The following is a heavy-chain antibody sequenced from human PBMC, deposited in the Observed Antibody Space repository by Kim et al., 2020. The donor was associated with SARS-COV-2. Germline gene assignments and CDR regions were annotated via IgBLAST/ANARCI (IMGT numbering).Heavy chain of an antibody. J-gene: IGHJ4*02. D-gene: IGHD2-15*01. CDR3: ARDPVVVVVAATIDY. V-gene: IGHV3-33*08. Sequence: GGSLRLSCAASGFTFSSYGMHWVRQAPGKGLEWVAVIWYDGSNKYYADSVKGRFTISRDNSKNTLYLQMNSLRAEDTAVYYCARDPVVVVVAATIDYWGQGTLVTVSS. CDR1: GFTFSSYG. CDR2: IWYDGSNK.